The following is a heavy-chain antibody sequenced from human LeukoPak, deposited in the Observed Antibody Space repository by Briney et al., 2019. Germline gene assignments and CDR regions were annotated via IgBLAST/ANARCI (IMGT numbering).Heavy chain of an antibody. V-gene: IGHV4-61*02. CDR3: ARAEYYYDSSGYRDWFDP. J-gene: IGHJ5*02. Sequence: SQTLSLTCTVSGGSISSGSYYWSWIRQPAGKGLEWIGRIYTSGSTNYNPSLKSRVTISVDTSKNQFSLKLSSVTAADTVVYYCARAEYYYDSSGYRDWFDPWGQGTLVTVSS. CDR2: IYTSGST. CDR1: GGSISSGSYY. D-gene: IGHD3-22*01.